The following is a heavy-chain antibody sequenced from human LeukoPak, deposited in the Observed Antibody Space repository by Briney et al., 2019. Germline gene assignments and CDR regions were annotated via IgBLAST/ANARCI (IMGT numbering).Heavy chain of an antibody. CDR1: GYSFIDYY. CDR2: IDPHSGGT. J-gene: IGHJ3*02. CDR3: ASEYYDSSGTKYAFDI. V-gene: IGHV1-2*02. Sequence: ASVKVSCKASGYSFIDYYIHWVRQAPGQGLEWMGCIDPHSGGTKYAQKLQGRVTMTRDTSISAAYMELSRLRSDDTAVFYCASEYYDSSGTKYAFDIWGQGTRITVFS. D-gene: IGHD3-22*01.